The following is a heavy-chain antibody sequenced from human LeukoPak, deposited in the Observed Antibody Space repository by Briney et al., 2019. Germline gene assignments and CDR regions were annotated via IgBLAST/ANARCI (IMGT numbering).Heavy chain of an antibody. D-gene: IGHD6-25*01. J-gene: IGHJ3*02. V-gene: IGHV1-18*01. CDR2: ISANNGNT. CDR1: GYTFINYG. CDR3: ARDGTADGFDAFDI. Sequence: ASVKVSCKASGYTFINYGISWVRQAPGQGLEWMGWISANNGNTNYAQKLQGRVTMTTDTSTTTAYMELRSLTSDDTAVYYCARDGTADGFDAFDIWGQGTMVTVSS.